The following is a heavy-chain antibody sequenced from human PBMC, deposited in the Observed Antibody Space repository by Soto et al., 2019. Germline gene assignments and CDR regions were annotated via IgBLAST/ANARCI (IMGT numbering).Heavy chain of an antibody. CDR3: ARDYGDYVVPFDY. J-gene: IGHJ4*02. D-gene: IGHD4-17*01. CDR2: IYYSGST. Sequence: SETLSLTCTVSGGSISSSSYYWGWIRQPPGKGLEWIGSIYYSGSTYYNPSLKSRVTISVDTSKNQFSLKLSSVTAADTAVYYCARDYGDYVVPFDYWGQGTLVTVSS. V-gene: IGHV4-39*01. CDR1: GGSISSSSYY.